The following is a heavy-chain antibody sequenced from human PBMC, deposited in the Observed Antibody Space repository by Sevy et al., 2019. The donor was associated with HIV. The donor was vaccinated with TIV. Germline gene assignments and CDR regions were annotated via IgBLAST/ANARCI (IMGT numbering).Heavy chain of an antibody. CDR1: GFTFDDYA. V-gene: IGHV3-9*01. Sequence: GGSLRLSCAASGFTFDDYAMHWVRQAPGKGLEWVSGISWNSGSIGYADSVKGRFTISRDNAKNSLYLQMNSLRAEDTALYYWAKDMQEKGAYCSSTSCYTGPDYWGQGTLVTVSS. CDR3: AKDMQEKGAYCSSTSCYTGPDY. J-gene: IGHJ4*02. CDR2: ISWNSGSI. D-gene: IGHD2-2*02.